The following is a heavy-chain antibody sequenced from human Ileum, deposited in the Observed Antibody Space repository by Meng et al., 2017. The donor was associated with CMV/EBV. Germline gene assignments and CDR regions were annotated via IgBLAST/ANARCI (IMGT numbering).Heavy chain of an antibody. CDR1: ADTITDHS. J-gene: IGHJ4*02. Sequence: MNPRLSSTAPCMSSADTITDHSITCVRQAPRPLLECRLSINPYNSTPNSAQPLQGRGTMTTDTSTTTANLELRSQKSDDTAIYYCARNKGVQWLVPDMFWGQGTLVTVSS. CDR3: ARNKGVQWLVPDMF. D-gene: IGHD6-19*01. CDR2: INPYNSTP. V-gene: IGHV1-18*04.